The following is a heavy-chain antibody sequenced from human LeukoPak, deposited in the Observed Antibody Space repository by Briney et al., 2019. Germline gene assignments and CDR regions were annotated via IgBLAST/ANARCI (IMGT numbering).Heavy chain of an antibody. CDR1: GFTFSSYW. CDR3: ATNRDSDYDFWSGYYIDY. V-gene: IGHV3-7*03. D-gene: IGHD3-3*01. J-gene: IGHJ4*02. Sequence: PGGSLRLSCAASGFTFSSYWMSWVRQAPGKGLEWVANIKQDGSEKYYVDSVKGRFTISRDNAKNSLYLQMNSLRAVDTAVYYCATNRDSDYDFWSGYYIDYWGQGTLVTVSS. CDR2: IKQDGSEK.